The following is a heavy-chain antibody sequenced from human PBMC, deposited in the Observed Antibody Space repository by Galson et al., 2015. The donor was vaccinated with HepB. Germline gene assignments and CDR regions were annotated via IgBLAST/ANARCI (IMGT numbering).Heavy chain of an antibody. D-gene: IGHD5-12*01. CDR3: ARDTKEYSGYDYYYVMDV. CDR1: GGSISSGDYY. CDR2: IYYSGST. V-gene: IGHV4-30-4*01. J-gene: IGHJ6*02. Sequence: TLSLTCTVSGGSISSGDYYWSRIRQPPGKGLEWIGYIYYSGSTYYNPSLKSRVTISVDTSKNQFSLKLSSVTAADAAVYYCARDTKEYSGYDYYYVMDVWGQGTTVTVSS.